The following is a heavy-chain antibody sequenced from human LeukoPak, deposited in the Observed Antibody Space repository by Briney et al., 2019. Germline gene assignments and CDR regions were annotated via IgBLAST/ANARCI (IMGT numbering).Heavy chain of an antibody. Sequence: SETLSLTCAAYGESFSGYYWSWIRQPPGKGLEWIGEINHSGSTNYNPSLKSRVTISVDTSKNQFSLKLSSVTAADTAVYYCARGRGRWVTTGWFDPWGQGTLVTVSS. J-gene: IGHJ5*02. CDR1: GESFSGYY. CDR3: ARGRGRWVTTGWFDP. D-gene: IGHD4-17*01. CDR2: INHSGST. V-gene: IGHV4-34*01.